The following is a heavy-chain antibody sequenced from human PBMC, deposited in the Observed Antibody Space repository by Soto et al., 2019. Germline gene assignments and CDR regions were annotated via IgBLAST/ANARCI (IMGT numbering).Heavy chain of an antibody. CDR2: ISAYNGNT. Sequence: VKVSCKASGYTFTSYGISWVRQAPGQGLEWMGWISAYNGNTNYAQKLQGRVTMTTDTSTSTAYMELRSLRSDDTAVYYCARDSLMLDYYDSSGYYHWGQGTLVTVSS. CDR1: GYTFTSYG. J-gene: IGHJ5*02. CDR3: ARDSLMLDYYDSSGYYH. D-gene: IGHD3-22*01. V-gene: IGHV1-18*01.